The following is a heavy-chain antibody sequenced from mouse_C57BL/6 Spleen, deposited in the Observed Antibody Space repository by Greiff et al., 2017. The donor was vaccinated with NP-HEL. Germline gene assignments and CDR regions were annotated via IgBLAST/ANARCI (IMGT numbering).Heavy chain of an antibody. V-gene: IGHV5-4*01. CDR2: ISDGGSYT. J-gene: IGHJ3*01. D-gene: IGHD4-1*01. CDR3: ARDDWDGFAY. Sequence: EVKVEESGGGLVKPGGSLKLSCAASGFTFSSYAMSWVRQTPEKRLEWVATISDGGSYTYYPDNVKGRFTISRDNAKNNLYLQMSHLKSEDTAMYYCARDDWDGFAYWGQGTLVTVSA. CDR1: GFTFSSYA.